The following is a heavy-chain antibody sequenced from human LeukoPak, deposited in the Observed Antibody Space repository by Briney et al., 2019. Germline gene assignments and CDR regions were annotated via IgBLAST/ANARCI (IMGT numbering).Heavy chain of an antibody. Sequence: SGTLSLTCTVSGGSISGGGFYWSWIRQHPGKGPEWIGYIYYSGSAYYNPSLKSRVNISVDTSKNQFSLMLSSVTAADTAVYYCARVIWARGRGAFDIWGQGTMVTVSS. CDR3: ARVIWARGRGAFDI. CDR2: IYYSGSA. J-gene: IGHJ3*02. CDR1: GGSISGGGFY. V-gene: IGHV4-31*03. D-gene: IGHD3-10*01.